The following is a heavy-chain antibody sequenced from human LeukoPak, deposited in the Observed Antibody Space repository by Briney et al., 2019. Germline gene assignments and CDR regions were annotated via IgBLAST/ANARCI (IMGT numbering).Heavy chain of an antibody. CDR2: IKHAGTEK. D-gene: IGHD5-24*01. V-gene: IGHV3-7*04. CDR1: GFTFGRYW. Sequence: PGGSLRLSCAASGFTFGRYWMNWVRQAPGKGLEWVANIKHAGTEKYYVDSVKGRFTISRDNTKNSLFLQMNSLRAEDTAVYFCERVRGGYYLDYWGEGTLVTVSS. J-gene: IGHJ4*02. CDR3: ERVRGGYYLDY.